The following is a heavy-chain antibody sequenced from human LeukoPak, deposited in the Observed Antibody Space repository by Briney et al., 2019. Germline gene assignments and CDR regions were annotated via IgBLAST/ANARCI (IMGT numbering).Heavy chain of an antibody. CDR2: IYSSGST. J-gene: IGHJ5*01. Sequence: SETLSLTCTVSGGSLSGKYWTWIRQPAGKGLEWIGRIYSSGSTNYNPPLKSRVTMSVDTSKNQFSLKMSSVTAADTALYYCARDFCGNGCWFDSWGQGTLVTVSS. CDR3: ARDFCGNGCWFDS. D-gene: IGHD6-19*01. CDR1: GGSLSGKY. V-gene: IGHV4-4*07.